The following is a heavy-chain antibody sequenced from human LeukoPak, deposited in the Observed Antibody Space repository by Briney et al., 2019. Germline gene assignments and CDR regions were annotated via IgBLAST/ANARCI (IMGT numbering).Heavy chain of an antibody. Sequence: SETLSLTCAVYGGSFSGYYWSWIRQPPGEGLEWIGEINRSGSTNYNPSLKSRVTISVDTSKNQFSLKLSSVTAADTAVYYCARFDLGRDGNYWGQGTLVTVSS. J-gene: IGHJ4*02. V-gene: IGHV4-34*01. CDR2: INRSGST. D-gene: IGHD5-24*01. CDR1: GGSFSGYY. CDR3: ARFDLGRDGNY.